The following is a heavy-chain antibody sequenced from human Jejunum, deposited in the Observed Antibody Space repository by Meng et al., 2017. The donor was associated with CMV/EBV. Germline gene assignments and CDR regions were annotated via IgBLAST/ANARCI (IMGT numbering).Heavy chain of an antibody. D-gene: IGHD1-26*01. CDR3: AASRPEGGACDY. J-gene: IGHJ4*02. CDR2: IYTSGNT. V-gene: IGHV4-4*07. CDR1: GVSINKYN. Sequence: HVPPPGSGPVLCNPPGTLPLTGTCSGVSINKYNWNWLRQPAGKGLDWIGLIYTSGNTLSNPSLRSRVTMSVDKSKNQSSLKLNSMAAADTAVYYCAASRPEGGACDYWGRGTLVTVFS.